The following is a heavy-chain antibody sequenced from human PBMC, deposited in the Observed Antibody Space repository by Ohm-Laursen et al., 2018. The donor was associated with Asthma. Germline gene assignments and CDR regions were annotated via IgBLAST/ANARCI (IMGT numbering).Heavy chain of an antibody. J-gene: IGHJ5*02. CDR3: AREGGPFYYDSNGYSA. V-gene: IGHV4-30-2*01. CDR1: GGSISSGGYS. D-gene: IGHD3-22*01. Sequence: TLSLTCAVSGGSISSGGYSWSWIRQPPGKGLEWIGYIYHSGSTYYNPSLKSRVTISVDRSKNQFSLKLSSVTAADTAVYYCAREGGPFYYDSNGYSAWGQGTLVTVSS. CDR2: IYHSGST.